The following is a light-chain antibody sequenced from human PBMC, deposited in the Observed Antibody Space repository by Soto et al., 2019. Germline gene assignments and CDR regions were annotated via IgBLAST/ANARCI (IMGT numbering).Light chain of an antibody. CDR3: QQSSTIPRT. Sequence: DILMTQSPSALSASVGDRVTISCRSSQHIATYLNWYQHKPGKAPKLLVSAASTLQGGVPSRFRGSGSGTDFRLTISSLQPDNFATYYCQQSSTIPRTFGQGTKVDLK. V-gene: IGKV1-39*01. CDR2: AAS. J-gene: IGKJ1*01. CDR1: QHIATY.